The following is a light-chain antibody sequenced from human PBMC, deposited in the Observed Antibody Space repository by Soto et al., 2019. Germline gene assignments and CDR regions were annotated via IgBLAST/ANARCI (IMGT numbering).Light chain of an antibody. Sequence: EIVVTQSPATLSVSPGERATLSCRASQSVGNNFAWYQQKPGQAPRLLIFATSTSATGVPGRFSGSGSGTEFNLIISSLQSEDFAVYYCQQYGDWPLTFGGGAKVEI. J-gene: IGKJ4*01. CDR3: QQYGDWPLT. CDR2: ATS. CDR1: QSVGNN. V-gene: IGKV3-15*01.